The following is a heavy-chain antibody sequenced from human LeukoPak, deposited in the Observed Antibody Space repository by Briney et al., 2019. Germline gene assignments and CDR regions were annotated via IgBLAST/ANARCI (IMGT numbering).Heavy chain of an antibody. V-gene: IGHV3-23*01. Sequence: GGSLRLSCAASGFTFSSYAMSWVRQAPGRGLEWVSGISDSGDITYYADSVKGRFTISRDNSKNTLYVQMNSLRVEDTAVDYCAKDRRGGCYCAATLDICGQGTMVTVSS. D-gene: IGHD1-26*01. CDR3: AKDRRGGCYCAATLDI. J-gene: IGHJ3*02. CDR1: GFTFSSYA. CDR2: ISDSGDIT.